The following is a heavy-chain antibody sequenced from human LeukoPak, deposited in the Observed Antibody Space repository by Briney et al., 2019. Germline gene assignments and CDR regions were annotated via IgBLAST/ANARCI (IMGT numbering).Heavy chain of an antibody. D-gene: IGHD3-10*01. Sequence: GGSLRLSCSTSGFPFETNAMSWVRQAPGKGLEWVAIIGKTEGVYADSVTGRFTIARDYSKNTVNLQMIRLRVEDTARYYCANAWIQFNGVFNRIDSWGQGTLVTVSS. V-gene: IGHV3-23*01. CDR2: IIGKTEGV. J-gene: IGHJ4*02. CDR3: ANAWIQFNGVFNRIDS. CDR1: GFPFETNA.